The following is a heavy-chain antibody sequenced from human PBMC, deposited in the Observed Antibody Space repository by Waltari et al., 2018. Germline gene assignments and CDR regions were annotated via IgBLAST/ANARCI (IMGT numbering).Heavy chain of an antibody. J-gene: IGHJ3*01. CDR1: GYRFASYW. D-gene: IGHD3-16*01. CDR3: ARHPLVWVASTQNAFDV. Sequence: EVQLVQSGAEVRKPGESLKISCMGSGYRFASYWIGWVRQMPGKGLEWMGIIFPCDSDTRYSPSFQGHVTISADTSNSTAYLQLTNLKASDTAMYYCARHPLVWVASTQNAFDVWGQGTMVTVSS. CDR2: IFPCDSDT. V-gene: IGHV5-51*03.